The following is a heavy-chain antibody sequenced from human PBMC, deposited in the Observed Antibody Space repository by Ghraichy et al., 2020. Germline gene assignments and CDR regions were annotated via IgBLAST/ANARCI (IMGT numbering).Heavy chain of an antibody. J-gene: IGHJ6*02. CDR2: IIPIFGTA. CDR1: GGTFSSYA. CDR3: ARVTAATPSVYGMDV. Sequence: NISCKASGGTFSSYAISWVRQAPGQGLEWMGGIIPIFGTANYAQKFQGRVTITADESTSTAYMELSSLRSEDTAVYYCARVTAATPSVYGMDVWGQGTTVTVSS. V-gene: IGHV1-69*01. D-gene: IGHD2-15*01.